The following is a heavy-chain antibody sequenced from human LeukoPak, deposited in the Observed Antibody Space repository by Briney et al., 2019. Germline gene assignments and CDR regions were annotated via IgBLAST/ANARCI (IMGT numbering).Heavy chain of an antibody. CDR1: GFTSSTAW. Sequence: PGGSLRLSCAVSGFTSSTAWLTWVRQAPGKGLEWVADMRQDGSDKYYVDSVKGRFFISGDIAKNSVSLHMNRLSVEDTAVYYCAGYAFLVRCYAFDFWGRGAPVTVSS. V-gene: IGHV3-7*01. D-gene: IGHD2-2*01. CDR2: MRQDGSDK. CDR3: AGYAFLVRCYAFDF. J-gene: IGHJ3*01.